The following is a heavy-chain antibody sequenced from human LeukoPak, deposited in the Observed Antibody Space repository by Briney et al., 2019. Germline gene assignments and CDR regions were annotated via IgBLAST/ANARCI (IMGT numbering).Heavy chain of an antibody. Sequence: GGSLRLSCAASGFTFSSYGMHWVRQAPGKGLEWVAFIRYDGSNKYYADSVKGRFTTSRDNSKNTLYLQMNSLRVEDTAVYYCARGESSSPGALDYWGQGTLVTVSS. J-gene: IGHJ4*02. CDR1: GFTFSSYG. CDR2: IRYDGSNK. D-gene: IGHD6-6*01. V-gene: IGHV3-30*02. CDR3: ARGESSSPGALDY.